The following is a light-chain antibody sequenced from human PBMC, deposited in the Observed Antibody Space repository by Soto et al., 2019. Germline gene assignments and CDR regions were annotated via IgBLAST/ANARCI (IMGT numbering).Light chain of an antibody. J-gene: IGKJ1*01. CDR3: QQYNSYST. CDR1: QSISTY. Sequence: DIQMTQSPSTRSASVGDRVTITCRASQSISTYLAWYQQKPGKACKLLIYKASSLESGVPSRFSGSGSGTEFTLTISSLQPDDVATYYCQQYNSYSTFGQGTKVEIK. CDR2: KAS. V-gene: IGKV1-5*03.